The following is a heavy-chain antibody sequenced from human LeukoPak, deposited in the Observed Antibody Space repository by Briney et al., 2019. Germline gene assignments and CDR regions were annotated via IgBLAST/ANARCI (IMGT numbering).Heavy chain of an antibody. CDR2: VNGNGGST. J-gene: IGHJ4*02. CDR1: GFTFTDYA. D-gene: IGHD3-16*02. V-gene: IGHV3-23*01. CDR3: AKSLYGGCDY. Sequence: GGSLRLSCAASGFTFTDYAMSWVRQAPGKGLEWVSGVNGNGGSTSYADSVKGRFTIFRDNSKNTVYLQMNSLRVEDTAVYYCAKSLYGGCDYWGQGTVVTVSS.